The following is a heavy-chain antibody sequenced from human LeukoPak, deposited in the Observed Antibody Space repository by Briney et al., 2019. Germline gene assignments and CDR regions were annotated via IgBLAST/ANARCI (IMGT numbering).Heavy chain of an antibody. D-gene: IGHD2-2*01. CDR1: GGSISSGNYY. V-gene: IGHV4-61*02. CDR3: ARDPVPAAMGFDP. J-gene: IGHJ5*02. CDR2: IYSSGST. Sequence: PSETLSLTCTVSGGSISSGNYYWSWVRQPAGKGLEWIGRIYSSGSTNYNPSLKSRVTISLDTSKNQFSLKLSSVTAADTAVYYCARDPVPAAMGFDPWGQGTLVTVSS.